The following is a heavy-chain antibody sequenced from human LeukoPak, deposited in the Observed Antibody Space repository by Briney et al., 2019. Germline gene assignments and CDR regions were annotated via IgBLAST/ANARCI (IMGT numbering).Heavy chain of an antibody. V-gene: IGHV5-51*01. CDR2: FYTGNSGT. D-gene: IGHD2-2*03. J-gene: IGHJ6*03. Sequence: GSLKILCKASGYSISSCCSIWVVQQAGKGVEGLVSFYTGNSGTRYSPSFQGQVTISADKSISTAYLQWSSLKASDTAMYYCARQIGYCSSTSCYPRSRGYYYYYMDVWGKGTTVTVSS. CDR1: GYSISSCC. CDR3: ARQIGYCSSTSCYPRSRGYYYYYMDV.